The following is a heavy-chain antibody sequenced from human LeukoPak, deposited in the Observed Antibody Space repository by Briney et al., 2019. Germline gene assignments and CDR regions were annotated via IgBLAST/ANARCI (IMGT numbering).Heavy chain of an antibody. CDR2: ISSSGSTI. Sequence: PGGSLRLSCAASGFTFSSYEMNWVRQAPGKGLEWVSYISSSGSTIYYADSVKGRFTISRDNAKNSLYLQMSSLRAEDTAVYYCARNGLTPDYWGQGTLVTVSS. V-gene: IGHV3-48*03. CDR3: ARNGLTPDY. D-gene: IGHD2-8*01. CDR1: GFTFSSYE. J-gene: IGHJ4*02.